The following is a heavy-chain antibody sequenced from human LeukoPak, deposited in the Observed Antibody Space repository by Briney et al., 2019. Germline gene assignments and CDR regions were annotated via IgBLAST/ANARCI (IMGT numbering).Heavy chain of an antibody. CDR3: ANTYYDILTGHDAFDI. D-gene: IGHD3-9*01. J-gene: IGHJ3*02. CDR1: GGSISSYY. Sequence: PSETLSLTCTVSGGSISSYYWSWIRQPPGKGLVWIGYINYSGSTNYNPSLKSRVTISVDTSKNQFSLKLSSVTAADTAVYYCANTYYDILTGHDAFDIWGQGTMVTVSS. CDR2: INYSGST. V-gene: IGHV4-59*12.